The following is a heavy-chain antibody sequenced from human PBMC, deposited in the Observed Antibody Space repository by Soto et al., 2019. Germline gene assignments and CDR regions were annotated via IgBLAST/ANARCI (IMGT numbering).Heavy chain of an antibody. V-gene: IGHV1-69*01. D-gene: IGHD6-13*01. CDR2: IIPYYNTL. CDR3: ASGASRWYPYFLDS. CDR1: EGTFNSYA. Sequence: QAQVVQSGAEVRKPGSSVNLSCKASEGTFNSYAIAWVRQAPGQGLEWMGGIIPYYNTLNYAQKFQDRVTITADDSTNTVYMELSSLRSDDTAVYFCASGASRWYPYFLDSWVQGTLVTVSS. J-gene: IGHJ4*02.